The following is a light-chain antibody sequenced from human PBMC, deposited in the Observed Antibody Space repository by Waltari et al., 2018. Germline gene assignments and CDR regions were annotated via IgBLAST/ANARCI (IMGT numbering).Light chain of an antibody. CDR1: QSVSSN. Sequence: EIVMTQSPATLSVSPGERATLSCRASQSVSSNLAGYQQKPGQAPRLLIYGASTRATGIPARFSGSGSGTEFTLTISSLQSEDFAVYYCQQYNNPLSTFGQGTKVEIK. V-gene: IGKV3-15*01. J-gene: IGKJ1*01. CDR2: GAS. CDR3: QQYNNPLST.